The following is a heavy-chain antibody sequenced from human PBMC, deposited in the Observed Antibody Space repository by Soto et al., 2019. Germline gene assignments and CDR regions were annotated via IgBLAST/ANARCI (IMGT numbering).Heavy chain of an antibody. CDR1: GGSISSSSYY. CDR2: IYYSGSN. D-gene: IGHD4-17*01. J-gene: IGHJ4*02. V-gene: IGHV4-39*02. Sequence: SETLSLTCTVSGGSISSSSYYWGWIRQPPGKGLEWIGSIYYSGSNYYNPSLTSRVTISVDTSKNHFSLKLISVTATDTAVYYCARLARGDYGGNSNFDYWGQGTLVTVSS. CDR3: ARLARGDYGGNSNFDY.